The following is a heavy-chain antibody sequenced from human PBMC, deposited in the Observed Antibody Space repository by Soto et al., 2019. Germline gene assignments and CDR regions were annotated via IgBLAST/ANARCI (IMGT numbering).Heavy chain of an antibody. D-gene: IGHD1-26*01. V-gene: IGHV3-23*01. CDR3: AKAIVSGAVDAFDV. Sequence: GGSLRLACAASGFSVSSYGLAWVRQGPGKGLEWVSVMSSSGAGRFFSDSVKGRFTISRDTSKNTLVLQMTSLRVEDTAVYYCAKAIVSGAVDAFDVWGQGTMVTVSS. J-gene: IGHJ3*01. CDR1: GFSVSSYG. CDR2: MSSSGAGR.